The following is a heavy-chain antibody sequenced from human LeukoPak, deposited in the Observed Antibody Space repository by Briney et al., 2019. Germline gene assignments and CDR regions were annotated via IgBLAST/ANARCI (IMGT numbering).Heavy chain of an antibody. CDR1: GYTFTSYD. CDR3: ARGPIGYCSGGSCLSPYYLDY. CDR2: MNPNSGNT. D-gene: IGHD2-15*01. V-gene: IGHV1-8*01. J-gene: IGHJ4*02. Sequence: ASVKVSCKASGYTFTSYDINWVRQATGQGLEWMGWMNPNSGNTGYAQKFQGRATMTRNTSISTAYMELSSLRSEDTAVYYCARGPIGYCSGGSCLSPYYLDYWGQGTLVTVSS.